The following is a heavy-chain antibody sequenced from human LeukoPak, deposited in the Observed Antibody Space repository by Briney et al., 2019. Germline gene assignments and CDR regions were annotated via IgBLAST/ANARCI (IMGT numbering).Heavy chain of an antibody. CDR2: ISGSGGST. Sequence: PGGSLRLSCAASGFTFSSYAMSWARQAPGKGLEWVSAISGSGGSTYYADSVKGRFTISRDNSKNTLYLQMNSLRAEDTAVYYCAKDLRYCSSTSCYWGQGTLVTVSS. CDR3: AKDLRYCSSTSCY. J-gene: IGHJ4*02. CDR1: GFTFSSYA. V-gene: IGHV3-23*01. D-gene: IGHD2-2*01.